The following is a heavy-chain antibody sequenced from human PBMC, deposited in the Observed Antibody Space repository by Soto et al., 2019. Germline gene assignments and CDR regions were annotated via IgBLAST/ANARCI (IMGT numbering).Heavy chain of an antibody. CDR1: GFTFSSYA. Sequence: QVQLVESGGGVVQPGRSLRLSCAASGFTFSSYAMHWVRQAPGKGLGWVAVISYDGSNKYYADSVKGRFTISRDNSKNTLYLQMNSLRAEDTAVYYCARDQDPYSSGWLDYWGQGTLVTVSS. D-gene: IGHD6-19*01. J-gene: IGHJ4*02. CDR3: ARDQDPYSSGWLDY. CDR2: ISYDGSNK. V-gene: IGHV3-30-3*01.